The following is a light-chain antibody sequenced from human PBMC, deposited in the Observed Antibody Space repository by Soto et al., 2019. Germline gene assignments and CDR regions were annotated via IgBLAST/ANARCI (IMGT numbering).Light chain of an antibody. J-gene: IGKJ4*01. V-gene: IGKV3-20*01. CDR3: QQYDKWPLT. CDR2: GAS. CDR1: QSVSSSY. Sequence: EIVLTQSPGTLSLSPGERATLSCRASQSVSSSYLAWYQQKPGQAPRLLIYGASSRATGIPDRFSGSGSGTDFTLTISRLEPEDFAVYYCQQYDKWPLTFGGGTKVDI.